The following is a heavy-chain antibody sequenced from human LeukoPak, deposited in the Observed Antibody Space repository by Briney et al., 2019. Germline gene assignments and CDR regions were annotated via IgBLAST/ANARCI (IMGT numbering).Heavy chain of an antibody. V-gene: IGHV3-33*08. D-gene: IGHD2-15*01. Sequence: GGSLRLSCAASGFTFSGYAMSWVRQAPGKGLEWVAVIWHDGKNKYYADSVKGRFTISRDNSKNTLYLQMDSLRAEDTAVYYCARDRGSNDPIDYWGQGTLVTVSS. CDR1: GFTFSGYA. CDR2: IWHDGKNK. J-gene: IGHJ4*02. CDR3: ARDRGSNDPIDY.